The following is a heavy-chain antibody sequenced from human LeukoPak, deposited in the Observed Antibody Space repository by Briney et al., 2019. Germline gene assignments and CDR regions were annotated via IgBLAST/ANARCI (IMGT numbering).Heavy chain of an antibody. Sequence: GGSLRLSCAASGFTFSTYEMHWVRQAPGKGLEWLSYISSSGSTMHYADSAKGRFTISRDNAKNSLFLQMNSLRAEDTAVYYCAREMGLVEMSTLIPGGAFDIWGQGTAATVSS. CDR2: ISSSGSTM. CDR1: GFTFSTYE. CDR3: AREMGLVEMSTLIPGGAFDI. D-gene: IGHD5-24*01. J-gene: IGHJ3*02. V-gene: IGHV3-48*03.